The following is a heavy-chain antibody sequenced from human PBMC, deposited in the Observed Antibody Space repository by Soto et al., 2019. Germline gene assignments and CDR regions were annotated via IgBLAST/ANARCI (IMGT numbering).Heavy chain of an antibody. CDR3: ASVYYGERASRSAFDI. CDR2: IYCSGST. CDR1: GGSISSGDYY. J-gene: IGHJ3*02. Sequence: SETLSLTCTVSGGSISSGDYYWSWIRQPPGKGLEWIGYIYCSGSTYYNPSLKSRVTISVDTSKNQFSLKLSSVTAADTAVYYCASVYYGERASRSAFDIWGQGTMVTVS. D-gene: IGHD4-17*01. V-gene: IGHV4-30-4*01.